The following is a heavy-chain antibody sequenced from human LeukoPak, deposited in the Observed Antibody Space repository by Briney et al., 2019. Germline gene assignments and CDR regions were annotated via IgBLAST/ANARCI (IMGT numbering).Heavy chain of an antibody. CDR2: IKSYADGSGT. J-gene: IGHJ4*02. D-gene: IGHD3-22*01. CDR1: GFILNFNRYW. Sequence: GGSLRLSCEASGFILNFNRYWMHWVRQAPGKGLVWVLCIKSYADGSGTTYADSVKGRFTISRDDARNTLYLQMNSLRAEDTAVYYCARSAYYNGRGNYYDYWGQGTLVTVSS. V-gene: IGHV3-74*03. CDR3: ARSAYYNGRGNYYDY.